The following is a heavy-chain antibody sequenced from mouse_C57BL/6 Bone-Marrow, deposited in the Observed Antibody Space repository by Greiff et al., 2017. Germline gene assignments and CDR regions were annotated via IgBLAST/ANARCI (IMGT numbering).Heavy chain of an antibody. CDR1: GFNIKDDE. J-gene: IGHJ4*01. CDR3: TAQATGAMDY. V-gene: IGHV14-4*01. D-gene: IGHD3-2*02. Sequence: EVLLQQSGAELVRPGASVKLSCTASGFNIKDDEMHWVQQGPEQGLEWIGWIGTENGDTYYASKFQGRATITGATSTNTAFLQLCGLTSEDTAVCYVTAQATGAMDYWGQGTSVTVSS. CDR2: IGTENGDT.